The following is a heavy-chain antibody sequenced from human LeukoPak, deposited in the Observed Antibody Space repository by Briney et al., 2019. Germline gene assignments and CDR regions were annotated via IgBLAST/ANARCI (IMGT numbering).Heavy chain of an antibody. CDR1: GYTFSSYG. CDR3: ARDWGSIKLITDY. J-gene: IGHJ4*02. V-gene: IGHV1-18*01. Sequence: ASVKVSCKASGYTFSSYGFSWVRQAPGQGLEWMGWISSNSDNTNYAQKLQGRVTMTTDTSTSTAYMELRSLRSDDTAVYYCARDWGSIKLITDYWGQGTLVTVSS. D-gene: IGHD3-16*01. CDR2: ISSNSDNT.